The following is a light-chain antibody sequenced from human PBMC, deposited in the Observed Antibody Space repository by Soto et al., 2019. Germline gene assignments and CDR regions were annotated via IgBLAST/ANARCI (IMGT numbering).Light chain of an antibody. Sequence: DIQMTQSPSSLSASVGDRVTITCRASQGISNYLAWYQQKPGKVPKLPIYAASTLQSGVPSRFSGSGSGTDFTLTISSLQPEDVATYYCQKYNSPPWTFGQGTKVEIK. J-gene: IGKJ1*01. CDR2: AAS. CDR3: QKYNSPPWT. CDR1: QGISNY. V-gene: IGKV1-27*01.